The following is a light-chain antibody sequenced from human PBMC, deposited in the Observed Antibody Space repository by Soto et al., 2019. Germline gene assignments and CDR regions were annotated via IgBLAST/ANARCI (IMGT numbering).Light chain of an antibody. V-gene: IGKV3-11*01. J-gene: IGKJ5*01. Sequence: DIELTLSPVTPSFSPRDRATLSCRDSQSVKSYLAWYPQKPGQAPRLFIFDASNRDTGIPARFSGSGSGTEFTLTISSLEPEDFEVYYCQHRSIWTVSFGQGTRLEIK. CDR2: DAS. CDR1: QSVKSY. CDR3: QHRSIWTVS.